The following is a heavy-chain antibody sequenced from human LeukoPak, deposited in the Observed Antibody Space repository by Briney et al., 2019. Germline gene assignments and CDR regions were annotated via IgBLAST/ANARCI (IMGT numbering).Heavy chain of an antibody. CDR3: ARAGVAATKGLVWFDP. D-gene: IGHD2-15*01. Sequence: PSETLSLTCAVSGGSISSGGYSWSWIRQPPGKGLEWIGYIYHSGSTYYNPSLKSRVTISVDRSKNQFSLKLSSVTAADTAVYYCARAGVAATKGLVWFDPWGQGTLVTVSS. CDR1: GGSISSGGYS. V-gene: IGHV4-30-2*01. J-gene: IGHJ5*02. CDR2: IYHSGST.